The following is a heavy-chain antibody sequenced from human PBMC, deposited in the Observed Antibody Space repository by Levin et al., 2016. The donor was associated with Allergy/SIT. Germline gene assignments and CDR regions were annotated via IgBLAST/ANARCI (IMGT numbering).Heavy chain of an antibody. D-gene: IGHD4/OR15-4a*01. V-gene: IGHV3-7*01. CDR1: GYSFTSYW. CDR2: IKQDRSEK. J-gene: IGHJ6*02. CDR3: ARGLRDDYGTDV. Sequence: GSLKISCKGSGYSFTSYWISWVRQAPGKGLEWVANIKQDRSEKYYVDSVKGRFTISRDNAKNTLYLQMNSLRAEDTAVYYCARGLRDDYGTDVWGQGTTVTVSS.